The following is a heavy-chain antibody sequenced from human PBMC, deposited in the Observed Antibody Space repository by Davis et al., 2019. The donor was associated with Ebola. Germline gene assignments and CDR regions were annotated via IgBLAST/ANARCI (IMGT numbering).Heavy chain of an antibody. V-gene: IGHV5-51*01. CDR2: IYPDDSDT. CDR1: GYSFTSYW. Sequence: GESLKISCKGSGYSFTSYWIGWVRQMPGKGLEWMGIIYPDDSDTRYSPSFQGQVTISADKSIATAYLQWSSLKASDTAMYYCARRAAVAYDHVWGISRHDAFDIWGQGTMVTVSS. J-gene: IGHJ3*02. CDR3: ARRAAVAYDHVWGISRHDAFDI. D-gene: IGHD3-16*01.